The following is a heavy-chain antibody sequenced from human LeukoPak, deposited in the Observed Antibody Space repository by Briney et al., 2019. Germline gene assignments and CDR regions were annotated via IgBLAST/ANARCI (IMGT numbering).Heavy chain of an antibody. CDR3: ARSGYDILTGYVQYYFDY. Sequence: SETLSLTCTVSGGSISSHYWSSIRQPPGKGREWIGYIYYSGSTNYNPSLKSRVTISVDTSKNQFSLKLSSVTAADTAVYYCARSGYDILTGYVQYYFDYWGQGTLVTVSS. J-gene: IGHJ4*02. CDR1: GGSISSHY. V-gene: IGHV4-59*11. CDR2: IYYSGST. D-gene: IGHD3-9*01.